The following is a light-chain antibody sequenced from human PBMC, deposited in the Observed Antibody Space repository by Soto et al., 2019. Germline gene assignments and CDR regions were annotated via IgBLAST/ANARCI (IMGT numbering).Light chain of an antibody. J-gene: IGKJ3*01. V-gene: IGKV3-20*01. CDR1: QSVSSNY. CDR2: AAS. Sequence: EIVLTQSPGTLSLSPGERATLSCRASQSVSSNYLAWYQHKPGQGPRLLIYAASSRATGIPDRFSGSGSGTDFTLTISRLEPEDSALYYCQKYGSASTFGPGTKVEI. CDR3: QKYGSAST.